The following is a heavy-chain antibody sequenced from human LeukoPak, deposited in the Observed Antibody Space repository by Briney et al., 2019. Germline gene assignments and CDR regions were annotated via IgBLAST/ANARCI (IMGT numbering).Heavy chain of an antibody. Sequence: GGSLRLSCAASGFTFSSYWMHWVRQAPGKGLVWVSRINGDGGSTTYADSVKGRFTISRDNAKNTLYLQTNSLRAEDTAVYYCARDRATAMFDYWAQGTLVTVSS. J-gene: IGHJ4*02. CDR1: GFTFSSYW. V-gene: IGHV3-74*01. CDR2: INGDGGST. CDR3: ARDRATAMFDY. D-gene: IGHD5-18*01.